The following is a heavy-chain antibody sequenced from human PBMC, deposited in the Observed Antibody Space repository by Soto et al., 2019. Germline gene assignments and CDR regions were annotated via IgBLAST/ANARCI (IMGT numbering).Heavy chain of an antibody. J-gene: IGHJ4*02. D-gene: IGHD6-13*01. Sequence: AGGSLRLSCAASGFTFSNAWMGWVRQAPGKGLEWVGRIKSKTDGGTTDYAAPVKGRFTISRDDSKNTLYLQMNSLKTEDTAVYYCTTETFIAAAGVDYWGQGTLVTVSS. CDR3: TTETFIAAAGVDY. CDR2: IKSKTDGGTT. CDR1: GFTFSNAW. V-gene: IGHV3-15*01.